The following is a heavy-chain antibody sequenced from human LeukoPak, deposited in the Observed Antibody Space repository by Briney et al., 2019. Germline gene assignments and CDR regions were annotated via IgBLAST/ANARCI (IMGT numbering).Heavy chain of an antibody. CDR3: SREDSSGWYFDY. CDR1: GYTFTGYY. V-gene: IGHV1-2*02. CDR2: INPNSGGT. Sequence: ASVKVSCKASGYTFTGYYMHWVRQAPGQGLECMGWINPNSGGTNYTQKFQGRDTMTRATSISTAYMGLSRLRPDDTAVYYWSREDSSGWYFDYWGKGTLVTVSS. J-gene: IGHJ4*02. D-gene: IGHD6-19*01.